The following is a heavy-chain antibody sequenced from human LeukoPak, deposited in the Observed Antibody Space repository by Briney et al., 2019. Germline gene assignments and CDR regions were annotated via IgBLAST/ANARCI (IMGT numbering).Heavy chain of an antibody. CDR3: ARDILPHCSSTSCHWESYYYGMDV. CDR1: GYTFTSYA. CDR2: INTNTGNP. Sequence: ASVKVSCKASGYTFTSYAMNWVRQAPGQGLEWMGWINTNTGNPTYAQGFTGRFVFSLDTSVSTAYLQISSLKAEDTAVYYCARDILPHCSSTSCHWESYYYGMDVWGQGTTVTVSS. J-gene: IGHJ6*02. V-gene: IGHV7-4-1*02. D-gene: IGHD2-2*01.